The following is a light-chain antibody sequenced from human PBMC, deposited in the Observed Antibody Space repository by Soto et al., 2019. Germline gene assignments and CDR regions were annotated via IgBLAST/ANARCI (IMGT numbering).Light chain of an antibody. Sequence: QSVLTQPRSVSGAPGQSVTISCTGTSSDVGGNNYVSWYQQYPGKATKFLIYDVYKRPSGVPDRFSGSKSGNTASLTISGLQAEDEADYYCFSYAGGYTWVFGGGTKLTVL. V-gene: IGLV2-11*01. CDR2: DVY. CDR3: FSYAGGYTWV. CDR1: SSDVGGNNY. J-gene: IGLJ3*02.